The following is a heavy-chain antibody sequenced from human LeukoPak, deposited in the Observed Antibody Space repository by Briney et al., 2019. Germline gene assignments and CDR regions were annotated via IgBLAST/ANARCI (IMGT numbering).Heavy chain of an antibody. Sequence: ASVTVSCTASGYTFTIYDINWVRQATGQGLEWMGWMNPNSGNTGYAQKFQGRVTMTRNTSISTAYMELSSLRSEDTAVYYCARVIGQLELRHLDYWGQGTLVTVSS. V-gene: IGHV1-8*01. CDR2: MNPNSGNT. CDR1: GYTFTIYD. CDR3: ARVIGQLELRHLDY. J-gene: IGHJ4*02. D-gene: IGHD1-7*01.